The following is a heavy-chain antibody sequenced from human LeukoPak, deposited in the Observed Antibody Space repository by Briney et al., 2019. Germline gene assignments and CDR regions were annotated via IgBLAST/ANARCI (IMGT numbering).Heavy chain of an antibody. Sequence: SETLSLTCTVSGGSISSGDYSWNWIRQPPGKGLEWIGYIYHSGSTYYNPSLKSRVTISVDRSKNQFSLKLSSVTAADTAVYYCARSRFGELLRPNAFDIWGQGTMVTVSS. J-gene: IGHJ3*02. CDR1: GGSISSGDYS. V-gene: IGHV4-30-2*01. D-gene: IGHD3-10*01. CDR2: IYHSGST. CDR3: ARSRFGELLRPNAFDI.